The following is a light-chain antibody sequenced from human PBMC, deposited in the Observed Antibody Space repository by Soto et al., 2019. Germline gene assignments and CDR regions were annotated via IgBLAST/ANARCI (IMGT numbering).Light chain of an antibody. CDR2: SSN. Sequence: QSLLAQPPSTSGTPGQRVTISCSGSSSNIGSKTVNWYQHLPGTAPTLLIYSSNQRPSGVPDRFSSSNSCTSASLTVRGLQSEDEADYQCAAWDDSVNGYGFGTGTKV. V-gene: IGLV1-44*01. CDR1: SSNIGSKT. CDR3: AAWDDSVNGYG. J-gene: IGLJ1*01.